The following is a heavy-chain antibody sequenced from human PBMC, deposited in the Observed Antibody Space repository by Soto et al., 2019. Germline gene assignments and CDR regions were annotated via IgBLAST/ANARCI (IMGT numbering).Heavy chain of an antibody. CDR2: IYYSGST. V-gene: IGHV4-59*01. D-gene: IGHD6-13*01. Sequence: SETLSLTCTISNGSIGSYYWTWIRQPPGKGLEWIGHIYYSGSTNYNPSLKSRLTLSLDTSKNQFSLKLTSVTAADTAAYYCARVGRLITAAGLLDAWGQGTLVTVSS. CDR3: ARVGRLITAAGLLDA. CDR1: NGSIGSYY. J-gene: IGHJ5*02.